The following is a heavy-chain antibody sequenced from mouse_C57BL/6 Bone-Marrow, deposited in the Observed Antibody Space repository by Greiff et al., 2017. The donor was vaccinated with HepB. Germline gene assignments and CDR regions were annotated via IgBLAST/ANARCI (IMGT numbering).Heavy chain of an antibody. CDR2: ISSGSSTI. V-gene: IGHV5-17*01. CDR1: GFTFSDYG. Sequence: EVQLKESGGGLVKPGGSLKLSCAASGFTFSDYGMHWVRQAPEKGLEWVTYISSGSSTIYYADTVKGRFTISRDNAKNTLFLQMTSLRSEDTAMYYCARTRYGSRNYAMDYWGQGTSVTVSS. J-gene: IGHJ4*01. D-gene: IGHD1-1*01. CDR3: ARTRYGSRNYAMDY.